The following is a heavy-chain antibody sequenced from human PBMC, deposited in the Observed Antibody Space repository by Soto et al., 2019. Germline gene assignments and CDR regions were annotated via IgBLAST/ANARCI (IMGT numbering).Heavy chain of an antibody. CDR3: ARGLGGSGSYSDY. Sequence: QVHLVQSGAEVKKPGASVKVSCKASGYTFTNYAMHWVRQAPGQRLEWMGWINAGNGNTKYSQKFQGRVTITRDTSESTAYMELSSLRSEDTAVYYCARGLGGSGSYSDYWGQGTLVTVSS. V-gene: IGHV1-3*01. D-gene: IGHD3-10*01. CDR2: INAGNGNT. CDR1: GYTFTNYA. J-gene: IGHJ4*02.